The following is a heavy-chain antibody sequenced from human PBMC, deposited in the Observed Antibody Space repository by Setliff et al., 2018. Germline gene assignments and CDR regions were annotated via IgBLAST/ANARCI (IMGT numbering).Heavy chain of an antibody. V-gene: IGHV1-69*05. Sequence: KVSCKASGATFSSHGISWVRQAPGQGLEWMGGTIPMFGTTEYAQKFQGRLTIITDESTNTASMQLSSLRSDDTAVYYYVREGVDRRSSTDYRYYMDVWGKGTTVTVSS. CDR3: VREGVDRRSSTDYRYYMDV. CDR1: GATFSSHG. D-gene: IGHD6-6*01. CDR2: TIPMFGTT. J-gene: IGHJ6*03.